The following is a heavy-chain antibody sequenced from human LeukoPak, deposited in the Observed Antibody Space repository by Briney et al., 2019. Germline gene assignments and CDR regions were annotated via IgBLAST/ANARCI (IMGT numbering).Heavy chain of an antibody. Sequence: GGSLRLSCAAFGFTFINAWMSWGRRAPGTGREWVGRIKSKTDGGTTDYAAPVKGRFTISRDDSKNTLYLQMNSLKTEDTAVYYCTTDLRFGDSNWFDPWGQGTLVTVSS. J-gene: IGHJ5*02. V-gene: IGHV3-15*01. D-gene: IGHD3-10*01. CDR3: TTDLRFGDSNWFDP. CDR1: GFTFINAW. CDR2: IKSKTDGGTT.